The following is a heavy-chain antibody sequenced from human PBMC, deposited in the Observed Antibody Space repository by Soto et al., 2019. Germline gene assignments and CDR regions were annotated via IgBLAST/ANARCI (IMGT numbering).Heavy chain of an antibody. V-gene: IGHV6-1*01. Sequence: SQTLSLTCAISGDSVSGNSAAWNWIRQSPSRGLEWLGRTYYRSRWYNDYAVSVKSRITVTPDTSKTQFSLHLNSVTPEDTAVYYCAREFPEYVSSGSYLDYGGQGALVT. CDR3: AREFPEYVSSGSYLDY. CDR2: TYYRSRWYN. CDR1: GDSVSGNSAA. D-gene: IGHD6-19*01. J-gene: IGHJ4*02.